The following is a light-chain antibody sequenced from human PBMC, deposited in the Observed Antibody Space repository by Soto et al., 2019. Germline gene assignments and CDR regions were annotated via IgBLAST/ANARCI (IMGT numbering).Light chain of an antibody. CDR3: SSYAGSSNYV. J-gene: IGLJ1*01. Sequence: QSALTQPPSASGSPGQSVTISCTGTSSVVGGYNYVSWYQQHPGKAPKLMIYEVSKRPSGVPDRFSGSKSGNTASLTVSGLQAEDEADYYCSSYAGSSNYVFGTGTKVTVL. V-gene: IGLV2-8*01. CDR1: SSVVGGYNY. CDR2: EVS.